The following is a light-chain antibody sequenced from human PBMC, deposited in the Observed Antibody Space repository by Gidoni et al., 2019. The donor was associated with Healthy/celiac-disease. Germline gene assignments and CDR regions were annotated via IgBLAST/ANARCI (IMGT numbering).Light chain of an antibody. Sequence: EIVLTQSPATLSLSPVATATLSCRASQSVSSYLAWYQQKPGQAPRLLIYDASNRATGIPARCSGSGSGTDFTLTISSLEPEDFAVYYCQQRSNWPTCGQGTRLEIK. CDR2: DAS. CDR3: QQRSNWPT. J-gene: IGKJ5*01. CDR1: QSVSSY. V-gene: IGKV3-11*01.